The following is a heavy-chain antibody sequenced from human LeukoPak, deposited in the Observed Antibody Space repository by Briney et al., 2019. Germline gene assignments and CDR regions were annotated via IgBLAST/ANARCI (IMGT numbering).Heavy chain of an antibody. CDR1: GFTFSSYS. CDR2: ISSSSRYI. J-gene: IGHJ4*02. V-gene: IGHV3-21*01. Sequence: PGGSLRLSCAASGFTFSSYSMNWVRLAPGKGLEWVSSISSSSRYIYFADSLKGRFTISRDNAKNSLYLQMNSLRAEDTAVYYCARVLEAASSDYWGQGILVTVSS. D-gene: IGHD6-25*01. CDR3: ARVLEAASSDY.